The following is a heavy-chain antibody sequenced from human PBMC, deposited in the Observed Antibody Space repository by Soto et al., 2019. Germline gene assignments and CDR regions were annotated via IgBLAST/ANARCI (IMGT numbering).Heavy chain of an antibody. Sequence: GGSLRLSCAASGFTFRRNNMNWVRQAPGKGLEWVASISSSGDYLYYVDSVKGRFTISRDNSKKTLYLQMNSLRAEDSAVYYCARPYGGKIGDAPDLWGPGTMVTVSS. J-gene: IGHJ3*01. V-gene: IGHV3-21*04. CDR3: ARPYGGKIGDAPDL. D-gene: IGHD4-17*01. CDR1: GFTFRRNN. CDR2: ISSSGDYL.